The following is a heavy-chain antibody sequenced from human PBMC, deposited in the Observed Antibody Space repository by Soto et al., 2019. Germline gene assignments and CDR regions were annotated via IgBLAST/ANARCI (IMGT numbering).Heavy chain of an antibody. CDR1: GGTISSGDDY. CDR3: ARGTYFDSAWGTYRVGSSGCFDY. D-gene: IGHD3-16*02. V-gene: IGHV4-30-4*01. J-gene: IGHJ4*02. CDR2: INSSEST. Sequence: QVQLQESGPGLVKPSQTLSLTCSVSGGTISSGDDYWSWIRQPPGKDLEWIGYINSSESTFYNPSLKRRVTISMDTSKNQFALKLSSVTVADTAVYSCARGTYFDSAWGTYRVGSSGCFDYWGQGTLVSVSS.